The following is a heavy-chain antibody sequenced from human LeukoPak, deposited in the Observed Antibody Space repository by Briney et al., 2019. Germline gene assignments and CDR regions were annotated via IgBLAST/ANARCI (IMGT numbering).Heavy chain of an antibody. CDR1: GYTFTGYY. D-gene: IGHD3-22*01. CDR2: INPNNGIT. J-gene: IGHJ4*02. CDR3: ATDRYPSDSGAYPGEAGFDY. V-gene: IGHV1-2*02. Sequence: ASVKVSCKASGYTFTGYYIHWVRQAPGQGLEWMGWINPNNGITNYAQKFQGRVTMTRDTSINTAYMDLSHLRSNDTAVYYCATDRYPSDSGAYPGEAGFDYWGQGTLVTVSS.